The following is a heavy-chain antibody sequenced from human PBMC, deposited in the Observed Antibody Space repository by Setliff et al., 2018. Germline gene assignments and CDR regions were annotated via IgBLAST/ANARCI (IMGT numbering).Heavy chain of an antibody. V-gene: IGHV4-39*01. CDR2: IYYRGDT. Sequence: SETLSLTCTVSGASLNSGTYYWGWIRQPPGKGLEWIGRIYYRGDTYYNASLKGRLIISVDTAQNQFSLRLTSVTAADTAVYYCARTGTYRYFDYWGQGALVTVSS. D-gene: IGHD1-1*01. J-gene: IGHJ4*02. CDR1: GASLNSGTYY. CDR3: ARTGTYRYFDY.